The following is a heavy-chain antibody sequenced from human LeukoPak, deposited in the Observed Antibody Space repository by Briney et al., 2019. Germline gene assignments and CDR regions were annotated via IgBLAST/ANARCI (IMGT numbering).Heavy chain of an antibody. CDR3: ARGMSSGRYAVDI. D-gene: IGHD6-19*01. J-gene: IGHJ3*02. CDR2: ISYDGSNK. Sequence: GGSLRLSCAASGFTFSSYGMHWVRQAPGKGLEWVAVISYDGSNKYYADSVKGRFTISRDNSKNTLYLQMNSLRAEDTAVYYCARGMSSGRYAVDIWGQGTMVTVSS. CDR1: GFTFSSYG. V-gene: IGHV3-30*03.